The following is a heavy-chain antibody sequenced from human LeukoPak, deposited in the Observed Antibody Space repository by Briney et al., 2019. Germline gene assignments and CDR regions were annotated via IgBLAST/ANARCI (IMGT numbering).Heavy chain of an antibody. CDR1: GSTFGDYA. V-gene: IGHV3-49*03. CDR3: TRDLGSRANKIVADDY. D-gene: IGHD3-22*01. J-gene: IGHJ4*02. CDR2: IRSKAYGGTT. Sequence: GGSLRLSCTASGSTFGDYAMSWFRQAPGKGLEGVGFIRSKAYGGTTEYAASVKGRFTISRDDSKSIAYLQMNSLKTEDTAVYYCTRDLGSRANKIVADDYWGQGTLVTVSS.